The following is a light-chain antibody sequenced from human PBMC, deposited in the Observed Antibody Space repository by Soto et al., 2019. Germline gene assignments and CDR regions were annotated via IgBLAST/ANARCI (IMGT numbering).Light chain of an antibody. CDR1: QSLVNN. Sequence: EIGVTQGPEILTVYPGERTTLSCSASQSLVNNLAWHQQHTGQAPRLLLYGAYTRATGIPARFSGSGSGTDFTLTISSLQSEDFEAYYCQHYNYWPPKTFGQGTKVDI. CDR2: GAY. J-gene: IGKJ1*01. V-gene: IGKV3-15*01. CDR3: QHYNYWPPKT.